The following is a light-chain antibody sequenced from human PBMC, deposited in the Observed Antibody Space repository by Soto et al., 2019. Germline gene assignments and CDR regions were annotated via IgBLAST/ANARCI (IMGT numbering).Light chain of an antibody. Sequence: QSALTQPRSVSGSPGHSVTISCTGTSGDVAAYKYVSWYQQHPGKAPRLMIYDVSQRPSGVPDRFSGSKSGNTASLTISGLLAEDDADYYCSSFVGSLYVFGAGTKVTVL. J-gene: IGLJ1*01. CDR3: SSFVGSLYV. V-gene: IGLV2-11*01. CDR2: DVS. CDR1: SGDVAAYKY.